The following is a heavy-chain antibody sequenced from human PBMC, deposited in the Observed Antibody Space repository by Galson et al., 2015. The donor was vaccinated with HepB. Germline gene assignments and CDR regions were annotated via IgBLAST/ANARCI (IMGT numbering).Heavy chain of an antibody. CDR2: ISYDGSNK. J-gene: IGHJ4*02. CDR1: GFTFSSYG. Sequence: SLRLSCAASGFTFSSYGMHWVRQAPGKGLEWVAVISYDGSNKYYADSVKGRFTISRDNSKNTLYLQMNSLRAEDTAVYYCAKDPRSGSYYFDYWGQGTLVTVSS. CDR3: AKDPRSGSYYFDY. D-gene: IGHD1-26*01. V-gene: IGHV3-30*18.